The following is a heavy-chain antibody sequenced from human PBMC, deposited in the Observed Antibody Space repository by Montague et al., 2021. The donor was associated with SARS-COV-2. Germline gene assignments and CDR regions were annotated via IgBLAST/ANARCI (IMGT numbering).Heavy chain of an antibody. CDR3: GRGGNLWDSSGYYREGYFYGMDV. Sequence: SLRLSCAASGFTFSSYSMNWVRQAPGKGLEWVSYISSSSTTIYYADSVKGRFTISRDNAKNSLYLQVNSLRAEDTVVYYCGRGGNLWDSSGYYREGYFYGMDVWGQGTTVTVSS. J-gene: IGHJ6*02. CDR1: GFTFSSYS. V-gene: IGHV3-48*04. D-gene: IGHD3-22*01. CDR2: ISSSSTTI.